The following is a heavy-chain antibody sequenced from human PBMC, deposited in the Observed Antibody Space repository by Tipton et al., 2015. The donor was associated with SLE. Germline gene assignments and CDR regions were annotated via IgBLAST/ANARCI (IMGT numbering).Heavy chain of an antibody. CDR3: ARDRNSLSAFDI. CDR1: GFTVSSNY. Sequence: GSLRLSCAASGFTVSSNYMSWVRQAPGKGLEWVSVIYSGGSTYYADSVKGRFTISRDNSKNTLYLQMNSLRAEDTAVYYCARDRNSLSAFDIWGQGTMVTVSS. V-gene: IGHV3-66*02. D-gene: IGHD4-23*01. J-gene: IGHJ3*02. CDR2: IYSGGST.